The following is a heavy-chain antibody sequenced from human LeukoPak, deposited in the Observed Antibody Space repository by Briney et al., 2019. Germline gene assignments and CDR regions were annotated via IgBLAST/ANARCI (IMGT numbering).Heavy chain of an antibody. V-gene: IGHV3-23*01. D-gene: IGHD2-2*01. Sequence: GGSLRLSCAASGFTFRSYAMSWVRQAPGKGLEWVSTINYKGDNTFYADSVKGRFTISRDNSKNTLYLQMNSLRAEDTAVYYCAKDGDIVVVPAAMEEYFQHWGQGTLVTVSS. CDR3: AKDGDIVVVPAAMEEYFQH. CDR2: INYKGDNT. J-gene: IGHJ1*01. CDR1: GFTFRSYA.